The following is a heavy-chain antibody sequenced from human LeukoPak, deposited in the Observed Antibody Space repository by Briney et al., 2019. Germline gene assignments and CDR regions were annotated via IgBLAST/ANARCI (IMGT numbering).Heavy chain of an antibody. J-gene: IGHJ4*02. CDR1: GFTFSSYE. CDR3: ARGLLWFGELL. CDR2: ISSSGSTI. Sequence: GGSLRLSCAASGFTFSSYEMNWVRQAPGKGLEWVSYISSSGSTIYYADSVKGRFTIPRDNAKNSLYLQMNSLRAEDTAVYYCARGLLWFGELLGGQGTLVTVSS. D-gene: IGHD3-10*01. V-gene: IGHV3-48*03.